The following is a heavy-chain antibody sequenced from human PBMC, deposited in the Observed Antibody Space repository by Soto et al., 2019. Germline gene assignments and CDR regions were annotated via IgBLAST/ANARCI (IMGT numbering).Heavy chain of an antibody. Sequence: PGGSLRLSCTASGFTFGDYAMSWVRQAPGKGLEWVGFIRSKAYGGTTEYAASVKGRFTISRDDSKSIAHLQMNSLKTEDTAVYYCTRDLIAVAGNDYWGQGTLVTVSS. D-gene: IGHD6-19*01. V-gene: IGHV3-49*04. CDR3: TRDLIAVAGNDY. CDR1: GFTFGDYA. J-gene: IGHJ4*02. CDR2: IRSKAYGGTT.